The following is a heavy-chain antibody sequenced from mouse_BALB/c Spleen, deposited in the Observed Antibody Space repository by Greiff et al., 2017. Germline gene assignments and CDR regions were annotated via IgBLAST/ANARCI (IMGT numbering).Heavy chain of an antibody. V-gene: IGHV5-17*02. CDR2: ISSGSSTI. J-gene: IGHJ3*01. Sequence: EVQLVESGGGLVQPGGSRKLSCAASGFTFSSFGMHWVRQAPEKGLEWVAYISSGSSTIYYADTVKGRFTISRDNPKNTLFLQMTSLRSEDTAMYYCARDYGYGAWFAYWGQGTLVTVSA. D-gene: IGHD1-2*01. CDR1: GFTFSSFG. CDR3: ARDYGYGAWFAY.